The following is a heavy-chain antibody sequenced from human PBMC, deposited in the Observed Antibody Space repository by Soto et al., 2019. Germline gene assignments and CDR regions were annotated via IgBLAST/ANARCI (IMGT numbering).Heavy chain of an antibody. CDR2: IYLSGTI. Sequence: QVQLQESGPGLVKPSQTLSLTCTVSGDSINSGDYNWNWIRQHPGKGLEWIGYIYLSGTIHYNPSLQSRVYISVDTSKNHFSLELRSVTAADTAVYYCAPGDYWGQGNLVTVSS. V-gene: IGHV4-31*03. CDR1: GDSINSGDYN. CDR3: APGDY. J-gene: IGHJ4*02.